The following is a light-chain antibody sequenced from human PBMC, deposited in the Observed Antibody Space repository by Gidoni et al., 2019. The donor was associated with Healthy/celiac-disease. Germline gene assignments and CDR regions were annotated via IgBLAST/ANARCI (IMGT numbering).Light chain of an antibody. J-gene: IGKJ4*01. Sequence: EIVLTQSPATLSLSPGERATLSCRASHSVSSNLAWYQQKPGQAPMLLIYDASNRATGIPARFSGSGSGTDFTLTISSLEPEDFAVYYCQQRSNWPRVLTFXGXTKVXIK. CDR1: HSVSSN. V-gene: IGKV3-11*01. CDR3: QQRSNWPRVLT. CDR2: DAS.